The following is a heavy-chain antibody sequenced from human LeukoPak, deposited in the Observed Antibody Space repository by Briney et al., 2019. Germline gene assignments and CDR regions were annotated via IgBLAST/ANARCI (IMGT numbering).Heavy chain of an antibody. CDR1: EFTFSKYW. CDR2: ISSSSSYI. V-gene: IGHV3-21*04. Sequence: GGSLRLSCVSSEFTFSKYWMHWVRQAPGKGLEWVSSISSSSSYIYYADSVKGRFTISRDNAKNSLYLQMNSLRAEDAAVYYCAQQVGYCSSGNCYFTYWGQGTLVTVSS. J-gene: IGHJ1*01. CDR3: AQQVGYCSSGNCYFTY. D-gene: IGHD2-15*01.